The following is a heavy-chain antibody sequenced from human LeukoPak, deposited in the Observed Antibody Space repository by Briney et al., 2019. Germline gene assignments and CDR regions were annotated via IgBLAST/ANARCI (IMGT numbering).Heavy chain of an antibody. CDR1: GFTFSSYG. D-gene: IGHD2-15*01. CDR3: AKILGSCSGGSCLFDY. V-gene: IGHV3-30*18. J-gene: IGHJ4*02. Sequence: PGRSLRLSCAASGFTFSSYGMHWVRQAPGKGLEWVAVISYDGSNKYYEDSVKGRFTISRDNSKNTMYLQMNCLSFEDTAVYFCAKILGSCSGGSCLFDYWGQGTLVTVSS. CDR2: ISYDGSNK.